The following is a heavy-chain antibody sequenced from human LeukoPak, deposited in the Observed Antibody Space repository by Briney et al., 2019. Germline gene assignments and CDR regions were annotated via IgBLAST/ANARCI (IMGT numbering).Heavy chain of an antibody. Sequence: SETLSLTCTVSGGSISSYYWSWIRQPPGKGLEWIGYIYYSGSTNYNPSLKSRVTISVDTSKNQFSLKLSSVTAADTAVYYCATSYSSGWYALGAFDYWGQGTLVTVSS. D-gene: IGHD6-19*01. CDR1: GGSISSYY. CDR2: IYYSGST. J-gene: IGHJ4*02. V-gene: IGHV4-59*01. CDR3: ATSYSSGWYALGAFDY.